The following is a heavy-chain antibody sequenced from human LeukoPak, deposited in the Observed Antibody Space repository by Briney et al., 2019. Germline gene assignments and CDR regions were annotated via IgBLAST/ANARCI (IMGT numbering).Heavy chain of an antibody. CDR2: VDRSGRS. J-gene: IGHJ5*02. V-gene: IGHV4-34*01. Sequence: SETLSLTCAVYGGSFTGYSWNWIRQPPGKGLDWIGEVDRSGRSNYNASLKSRVTISLDTSKKQFSLKLTSITAADTAVYYCARGPMRSWFDPWGQGTLVTVSS. CDR1: GGSFTGYS. CDR3: ARGPMRSWFDP.